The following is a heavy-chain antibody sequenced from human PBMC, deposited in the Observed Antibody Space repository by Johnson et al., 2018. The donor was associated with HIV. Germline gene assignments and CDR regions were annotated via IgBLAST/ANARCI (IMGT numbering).Heavy chain of an antibody. D-gene: IGHD1-14*01. CDR3: ARESTEAFDI. V-gene: IGHV3-33*05. CDR1: AFNFNTYG. J-gene: IGHJ3*02. CDR2: ISYDGTSK. Sequence: QMQLVESGVGVVQPGGSLRLSCAASAFNFNTYGMDWVRQAPGKGLEWVAVISYDGTSKYQADSVKGRFTISRDNSKNTLFMQMNSLRAEDTAVYYCARESTEAFDIWGQGTMVTVSS.